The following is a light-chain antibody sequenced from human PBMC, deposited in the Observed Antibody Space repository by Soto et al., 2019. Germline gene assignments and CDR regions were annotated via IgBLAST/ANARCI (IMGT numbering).Light chain of an antibody. Sequence: DIVLTQSPGTLSLSPGERATLSCRASQRVRSSYLAWYQQKPGQAPRLLIYDASSRATGIPDRFSGSGSGTDFTLTISRLEPEDFAVYYCQQYGSSPPITFGPGTKVDIK. CDR3: QQYGSSPPIT. V-gene: IGKV3-20*01. J-gene: IGKJ3*01. CDR1: QRVRSSY. CDR2: DAS.